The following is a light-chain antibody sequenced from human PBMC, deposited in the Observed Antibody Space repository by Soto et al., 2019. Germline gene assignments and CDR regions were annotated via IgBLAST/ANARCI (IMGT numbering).Light chain of an antibody. CDR2: GGS. Sequence: IVLTQSPGTLSLSPGERATLSCRGIQSVDSNYLAWYQQKPGQAPRLLIYGGSRRATGIPDRFSGGGSGTDFSLTVSSLEPEDYAVYYCQQYSSAMFGQGTKVEF. CDR3: QQYSSAM. CDR1: QSVDSNY. J-gene: IGKJ1*01. V-gene: IGKV3-20*01.